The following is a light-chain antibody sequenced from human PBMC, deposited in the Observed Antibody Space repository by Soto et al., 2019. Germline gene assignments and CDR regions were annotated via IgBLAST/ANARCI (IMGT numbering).Light chain of an antibody. CDR2: DAS. J-gene: IGKJ4*01. CDR1: LNINTF. CDR3: QQRRDWPIT. Sequence: EIVLTQSPATLSLSPGERATLSCRASLNINTFLSWYQQKPGQVPRLLMYDASSRATGIPARFSGSGSGTDFTLTISSREPEDFAVYYCQQRRDWPITFGGGTKVEI. V-gene: IGKV3-11*01.